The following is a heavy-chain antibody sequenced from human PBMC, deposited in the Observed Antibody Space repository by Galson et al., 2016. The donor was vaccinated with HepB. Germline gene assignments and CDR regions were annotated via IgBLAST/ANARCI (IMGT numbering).Heavy chain of an antibody. J-gene: IGHJ4*02. CDR3: ARMKFGFKVFDQ. CDR1: GASISSDRW. CDR2: TYHTGST. D-gene: IGHD3-10*01. Sequence: SETLSLTCAVSGASISSDRWWNWLRQSPGKGLEWIGETYHTGSTNYNPSLKSRVSISIDKSKNDFSLDLGSVTAADTAIYYCARMKFGFKVFDQWGQGTLVTVSP. V-gene: IGHV4-4*02.